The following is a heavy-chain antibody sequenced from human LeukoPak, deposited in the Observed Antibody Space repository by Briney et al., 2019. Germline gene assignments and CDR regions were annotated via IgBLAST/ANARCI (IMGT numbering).Heavy chain of an antibody. CDR3: ARDIIMVRGVIGWFDP. D-gene: IGHD3-10*01. V-gene: IGHV3-23*01. CDR2: ISGSGGST. CDR1: GFTFSSYA. Sequence: GGSLRLSCAASGFTFSSYAMSWVRQAPGKGLEWVSAISGSGGSTYYADSVKGRFTISRDNSKNTLYLQMNSLRAEDTAVYYCARDIIMVRGVIGWFDPWGQGTLVTVSS. J-gene: IGHJ5*02.